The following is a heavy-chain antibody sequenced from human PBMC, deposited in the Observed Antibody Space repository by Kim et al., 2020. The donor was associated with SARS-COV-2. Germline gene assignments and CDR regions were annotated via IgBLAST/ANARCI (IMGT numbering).Heavy chain of an antibody. CDR1: GFTFGDYA. CDR2: IRSKAYGGTT. D-gene: IGHD3-16*01. CDR3: TRDLQRLGGAVP. J-gene: IGHJ5*02. V-gene: IGHV3-49*04. Sequence: GGSLRLSCTASGFTFGDYAMSWVRQAPGKGLEWVGFIRSKAYGGTTEYAASVKGRFTISRDDSKSIAYLQMNSLKTEDTAVYYCTRDLQRLGGAVPWGQGTLVTVSS.